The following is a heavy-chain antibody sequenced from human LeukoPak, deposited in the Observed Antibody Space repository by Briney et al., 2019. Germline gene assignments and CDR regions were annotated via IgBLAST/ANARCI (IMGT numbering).Heavy chain of an antibody. D-gene: IGHD3-16*01. CDR3: ARAGGTVAAFDI. J-gene: IGHJ3*02. CDR2: ISSSSSYI. V-gene: IGHV3-21*01. CDR1: GFTFSSYS. Sequence: PGGSLRLSCAASGFTFSSYSMNWVRQAPGKGLEWVSSISSSSSYIYYADSVKGRFTISRDNAKNSLYLQMNSLRAEDTAVYYCARAGGTVAAFDIWGQGTMVTVSS.